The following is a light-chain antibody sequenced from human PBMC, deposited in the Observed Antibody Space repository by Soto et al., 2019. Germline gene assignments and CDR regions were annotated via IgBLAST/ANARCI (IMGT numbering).Light chain of an antibody. CDR3: QQYGSSPT. CDR2: GTS. Sequence: EIVLTQSPGTLSLYPGDRATLSCRASQSVSNYYLAWYQQKPGQAPRLLMYGTSSRATGIPDRFSGSGSGTDFTLTINRLEPEDFAVYYCQQYGSSPTFGQGTKVEIK. CDR1: QSVSNYY. J-gene: IGKJ1*01. V-gene: IGKV3-20*01.